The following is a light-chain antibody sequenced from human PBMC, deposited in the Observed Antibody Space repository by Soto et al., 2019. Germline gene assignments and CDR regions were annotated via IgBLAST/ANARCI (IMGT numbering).Light chain of an antibody. Sequence: EIVLTQSPGTLSLSPGERVTLSCRASQSFSSSYLAWYQQKPGQAPRLLIYGASSRATGIPDRFNGNGSGTDFPLTISGLEPEDSKVYYFQQYVTSPITFGQGTRLEIK. J-gene: IGKJ5*01. CDR3: QQYVTSPIT. CDR2: GAS. V-gene: IGKV3-20*01. CDR1: QSFSSSY.